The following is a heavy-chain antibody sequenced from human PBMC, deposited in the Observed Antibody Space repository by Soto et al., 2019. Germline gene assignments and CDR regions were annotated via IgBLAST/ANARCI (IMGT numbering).Heavy chain of an antibody. D-gene: IGHD3-9*01. CDR1: GFIFSNYW. V-gene: IGHV3-74*01. J-gene: IGHJ4*02. Sequence: EVKLVESGGGLVQPGGSLKLSCAASGFIFSNYWMHWVRQAPGKGLVWVSRIKSGEIGISYADSVKGRFTISRDNAKNTLYLQMNSLRVEDTAVYYCARGGADILTGPLDYWGQGTLVTVSS. CDR2: IKSGEIGI. CDR3: ARGGADILTGPLDY.